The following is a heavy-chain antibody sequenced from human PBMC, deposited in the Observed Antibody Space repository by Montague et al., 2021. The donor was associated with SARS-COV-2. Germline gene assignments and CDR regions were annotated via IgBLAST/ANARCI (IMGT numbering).Heavy chain of an antibody. CDR1: GGSFSSY. CDR2: ISHGGGT. V-gene: IGHV4-34*01. D-gene: IGHD2-15*01. Sequence: SETLSLTCDVYGGSFSSYWSWIRQPPGRGLEWVGQISHGGGTNYNPSLKSQVTISVDTSKNQVSLKLSSVTAADTAVYYCASHCGGGRCYFGMDVWGQGTTVTVSS. CDR3: ASHCGGGRCYFGMDV. J-gene: IGHJ6*02.